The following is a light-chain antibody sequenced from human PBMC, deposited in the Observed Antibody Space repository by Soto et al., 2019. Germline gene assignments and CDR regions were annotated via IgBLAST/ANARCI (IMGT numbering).Light chain of an antibody. CDR1: QSVISSY. CDR2: GAS. V-gene: IGKV3-15*01. J-gene: IGKJ5*01. CDR3: QQYDNWPPIT. Sequence: EIVLTQSPGTLSLSPGERASLSGSASQSVISSYLAWYQQKPGQAPRLLIYGASTRATGIPARFSGSGSGTEFTLTISSLQSEDFAVYYCQQYDNWPPITFGQGTRLEIK.